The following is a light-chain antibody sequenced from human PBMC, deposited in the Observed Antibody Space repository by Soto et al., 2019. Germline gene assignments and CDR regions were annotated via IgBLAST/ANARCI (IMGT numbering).Light chain of an antibody. Sequence: DIQMTQSPPTLSTSVGDRVTITCRASQSVSSWLAWYQQKPGKAPNLLIYRASSLQGGVPSRFSGSGSGTEFTLNISSLQPEDSATYYCQQYDRYPLIFGGGTKVELK. CDR3: QQYDRYPLI. CDR2: RAS. V-gene: IGKV1-5*03. CDR1: QSVSSW. J-gene: IGKJ4*01.